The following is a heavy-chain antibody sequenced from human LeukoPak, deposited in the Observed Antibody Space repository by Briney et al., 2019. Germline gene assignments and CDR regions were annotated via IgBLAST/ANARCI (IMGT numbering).Heavy chain of an antibody. CDR1: GYTFTCYY. V-gene: IGHV1-2*02. Sequence: ASVKVSCKASGYTFTCYYMHWVRQAPGQGLEWMGWINPNSGGTNYAQKFQGRVTMTRDTSISTAYMELSRLRSDDTAVYYCARDRIAVAGTGSTYSEYYFDYWGQGTLVTVSS. CDR3: ARDRIAVAGTGSTYSEYYFDY. J-gene: IGHJ4*02. D-gene: IGHD6-19*01. CDR2: INPNSGGT.